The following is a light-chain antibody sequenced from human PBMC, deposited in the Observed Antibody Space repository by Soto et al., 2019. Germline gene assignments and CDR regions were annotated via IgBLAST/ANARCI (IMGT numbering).Light chain of an antibody. CDR2: DTS. J-gene: IGKJ4*01. CDR1: QAIGDS. CDR3: QQFDYLPLT. Sequence: DIXMTQSPSSLSASVGDRVTITCQASQAIGDSLNWYQHKPGKAPNLLIYDTSNLKDGVPSRFSGGGSGTHFALTISSLQPEDVAIYYCQQFDYLPLTFGGGTKVEIK. V-gene: IGKV1-33*01.